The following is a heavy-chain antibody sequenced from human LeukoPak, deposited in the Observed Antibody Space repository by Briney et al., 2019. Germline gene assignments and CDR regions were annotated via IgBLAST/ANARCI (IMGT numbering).Heavy chain of an antibody. V-gene: IGHV1-3*01. J-gene: IGHJ5*02. CDR3: ARAIGRGETRIAAAGWFDP. CDR2: INAGNGNT. Sequence: GASVKVSCMASGYTFTSYAMHWVRQAPGQRLEWMGWINAGNGNTKYSQKFQGRVTITRDTSASTAYMELSSLRSEDTAVYYCARAIGRGETRIAAAGWFDPWGQGTLVTVSS. CDR1: GYTFTSYA. D-gene: IGHD6-13*01.